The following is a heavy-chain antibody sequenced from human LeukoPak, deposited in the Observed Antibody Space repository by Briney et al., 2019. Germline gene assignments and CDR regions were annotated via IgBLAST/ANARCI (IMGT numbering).Heavy chain of an antibody. CDR1: GYTFTGYY. V-gene: IGHV1-2*02. CDR2: INPNSGGT. Sequence: ASVKVSCKASGYTFTGYYMHWVRQAPGQGLEWMGGINPNSGGTNYAQKFQGRVTMTRETSISTAYMELSRLRSDDTAVYYCARGRYGSGRQTFDYWGQGTLVTVSS. J-gene: IGHJ4*02. CDR3: ARGRYGSGRQTFDY. D-gene: IGHD3-10*01.